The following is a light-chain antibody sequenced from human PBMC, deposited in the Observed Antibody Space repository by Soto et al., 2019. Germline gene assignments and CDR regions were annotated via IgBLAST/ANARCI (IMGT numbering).Light chain of an antibody. CDR2: AAS. J-gene: IGKJ2*01. CDR1: QCISTW. Sequence: DIQMTQSPSSVSASVGDRVTITCRASQCISTWLAWYQQKPGSAPKLLIYAASSLQSGVPSRFSGSGSGTYFTLTITSLQPEDFATYYCLQSDSFPHTFGQGTKLQIK. V-gene: IGKV1-12*01. CDR3: LQSDSFPHT.